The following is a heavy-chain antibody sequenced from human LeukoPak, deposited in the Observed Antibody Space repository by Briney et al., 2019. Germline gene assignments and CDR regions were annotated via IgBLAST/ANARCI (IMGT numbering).Heavy chain of an antibody. CDR1: GGSINSYY. CDR2: IHYSGST. J-gene: IGHJ5*02. V-gene: IGHV4-59*08. D-gene: IGHD4-17*01. Sequence: SETLSLTCTVSGGSINSYYWSWIRQPPGKGLEWIGYIHYSGSTNYNPSLKSRVTISVDTSKNQFSLKLSSVTAADTAVYYCAKSNYGDYPPTFFDPWGQGTLVTVSS. CDR3: AKSNYGDYPPTFFDP.